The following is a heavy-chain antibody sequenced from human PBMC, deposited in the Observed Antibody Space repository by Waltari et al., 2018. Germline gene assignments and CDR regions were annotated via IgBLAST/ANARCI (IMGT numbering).Heavy chain of an antibody. D-gene: IGHD1-7*01. J-gene: IGHJ5*02. CDR2: ISGSGGST. CDR1: GFTVSSYA. V-gene: IGHV3-23*01. Sequence: EVQLLESGGGLVQPGGSLRLSCAASGFTVSSYAMSWVRQAPGKGLEWVSAISGSGGSTYDADSVKGRFTISRDNSKNTLYLQMNSLRAEDTAVYYCAKDEDWNYIPNWFDPWGQGTLVTVSS. CDR3: AKDEDWNYIPNWFDP.